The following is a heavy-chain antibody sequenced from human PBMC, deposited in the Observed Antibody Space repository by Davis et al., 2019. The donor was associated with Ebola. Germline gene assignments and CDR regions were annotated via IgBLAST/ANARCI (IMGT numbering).Heavy chain of an antibody. CDR3: ARDLEYSSGWDPHENWFDP. J-gene: IGHJ5*02. CDR1: GFTFSSYA. D-gene: IGHD6-19*01. V-gene: IGHV3-23*01. CDR2: ISGSGGST. Sequence: GGSLRLSCAASGFTFSSYAMSWVRQAPGKGLEWVSAISGSGGSTYYADSVKGRFTISRDNSKNTLYLQMNSLRAEDTAVYYCARDLEYSSGWDPHENWFDPGGQGTLVTVSS.